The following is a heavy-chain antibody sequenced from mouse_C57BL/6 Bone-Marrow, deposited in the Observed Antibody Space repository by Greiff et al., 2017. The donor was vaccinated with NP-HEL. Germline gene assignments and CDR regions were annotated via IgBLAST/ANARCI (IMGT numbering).Heavy chain of an antibody. D-gene: IGHD1-1*01. V-gene: IGHV14-4*01. J-gene: IGHJ1*03. CDR3: TTLGSSPYWYFDV. CDR2: IDPENGDT. CDR1: GFNIKDDY. Sequence: VQLKQSGAELVRPGASVKLSCTASGFNIKDDYMHWVKQRPEQGLEWIGWIDPENGDTEYASKFQGKATITADTSSNTAYLQLSSLTSEDTAVYYCTTLGSSPYWYFDVWGTGTTVTVSS.